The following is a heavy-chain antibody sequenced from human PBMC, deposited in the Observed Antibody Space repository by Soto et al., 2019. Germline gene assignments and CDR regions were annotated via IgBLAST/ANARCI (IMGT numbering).Heavy chain of an antibody. CDR3: AIDSPPMDV. Sequence: GGSLRLSCETSGFTFSSYALHWVRQSSGKGLEWVALISYNGINKYYADSVKGRFTISGDNAKNSLYLQMNSLRDEDTAVYYCAIDSPPMDVWGQGTTVTVS. CDR2: ISYNGINK. CDR1: GFTFSSYA. V-gene: IGHV3-30-3*01. J-gene: IGHJ6*02.